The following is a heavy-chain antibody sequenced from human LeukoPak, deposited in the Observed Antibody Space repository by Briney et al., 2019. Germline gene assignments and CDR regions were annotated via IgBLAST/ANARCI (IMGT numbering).Heavy chain of an antibody. Sequence: PGGSLRLSCAASGFTFSSYSMTWVRQPPGKGLEWIGEINHSGSTNYNPSLKSRVTISVDTSKNQFSLKLSSVTAADTAVYYCARGGSSSWYGLYDYWGQGTLVTVSS. CDR1: GFTFSSYS. CDR3: ARGGSSSWYGLYDY. D-gene: IGHD6-13*01. CDR2: INHSGST. J-gene: IGHJ4*02. V-gene: IGHV4-34*01.